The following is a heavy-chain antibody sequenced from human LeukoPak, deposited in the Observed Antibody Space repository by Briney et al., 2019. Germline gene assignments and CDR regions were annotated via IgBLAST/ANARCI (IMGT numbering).Heavy chain of an antibody. Sequence: HPGGSLRLSCTASGFTFSSYGMHWVRQAPRRGLEWVTFIRYDGSNKYYVDSVKGRFTISRDNSKNTLYLQMNSLRAEDTAVYYCAKDSNYYYDSSGYSFQHWGQGTLVTVSS. CDR3: AKDSNYYYDSSGYSFQH. CDR2: IRYDGSNK. D-gene: IGHD3-22*01. J-gene: IGHJ1*01. V-gene: IGHV3-30*02. CDR1: GFTFSSYG.